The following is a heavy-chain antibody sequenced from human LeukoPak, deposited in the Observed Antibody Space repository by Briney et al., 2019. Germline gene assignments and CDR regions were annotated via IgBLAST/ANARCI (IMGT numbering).Heavy chain of an antibody. CDR2: IIPIFGTA. J-gene: IGHJ4*02. CDR1: GGTFSSYA. D-gene: IGHD1-26*01. Sequence: ASVKVSCTASGGTFSSYAISWVRQAPGQGLEWMGGIIPIFGTANYAQKFQGRVTITADESTSTAYMELSSLRSEDTAVYYCARNARSYHDYWGQGTLVTVSS. CDR3: ARNARSYHDY. V-gene: IGHV1-69*13.